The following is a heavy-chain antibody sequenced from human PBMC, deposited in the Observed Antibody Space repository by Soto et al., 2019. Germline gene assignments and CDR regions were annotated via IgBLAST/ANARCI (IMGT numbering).Heavy chain of an antibody. CDR3: ARPPAARLDYSSGMDG. J-gene: IGHJ6*02. CDR1: GFTFSSYG. V-gene: IGHV3-30-3*01. Sequence: GGSRRRSWADSGFTFSSYGMHGGRQAPGTGLEWVAVISYDGSNKYYAASVKGRFTISRDNYKNTPYLQMNRLRAEDTAVYYCARPPAARLDYSSGMDGWGQGTTLPV. D-gene: IGHD6-6*01. CDR2: ISYDGSNK.